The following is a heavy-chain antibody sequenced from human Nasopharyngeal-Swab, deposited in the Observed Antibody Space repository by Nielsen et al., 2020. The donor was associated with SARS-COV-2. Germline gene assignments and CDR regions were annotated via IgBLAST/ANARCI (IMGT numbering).Heavy chain of an antibody. J-gene: IGHJ3*02. V-gene: IGHV4-59*01. CDR1: DGSISSYY. CDR3: AREWEPTAFDI. CDR2: IYYSGST. Sequence: SGTLSLTCTVSDGSISSYYWSWIRQPPGKGLEWIGYIYYSGSTNYNPSLKSRVTISVDTSKNQFSLKLSSVTAADTAVYYCAREWEPTAFDIWGQGTMVTVSS. D-gene: IGHD1-26*01.